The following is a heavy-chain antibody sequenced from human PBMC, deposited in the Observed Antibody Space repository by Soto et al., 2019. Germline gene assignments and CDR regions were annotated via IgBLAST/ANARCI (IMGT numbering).Heavy chain of an antibody. CDR2: FYTSGGT. CDR3: INSWGISRADS. CDR1: GGSISSYY. D-gene: IGHD3-16*02. J-gene: IGHJ5*01. Sequence: LSLTCTVSGGSISSYYWSWIRQPAGKGLEWIGRFYTSGGTKYNPSLRSRVTMSVDTSKNQVSLSLTSVTAADTARYYCINSWGISRADSWGRGILVTVSS. V-gene: IGHV4-4*07.